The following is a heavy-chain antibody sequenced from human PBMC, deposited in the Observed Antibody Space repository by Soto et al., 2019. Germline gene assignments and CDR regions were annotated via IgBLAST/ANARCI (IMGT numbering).Heavy chain of an antibody. CDR2: ISYDGSNK. CDR3: ASGRRGMYYDSSGYLLAAYY. J-gene: IGHJ4*02. Sequence: PGGSLRLSCAASGFTFSSYAMHWVRQAPGKGLEWVAVISYDGSNKYYADSVKGRFTISRDNSKNTLYLQMNSLRAEDTAVYYCASGRRGMYYDSSGYLLAAYYWGQGTLVTGSS. CDR1: GFTFSSYA. D-gene: IGHD3-22*01. V-gene: IGHV3-30-3*01.